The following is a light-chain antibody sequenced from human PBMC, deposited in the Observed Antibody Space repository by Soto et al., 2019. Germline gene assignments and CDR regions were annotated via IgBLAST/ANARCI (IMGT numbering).Light chain of an antibody. Sequence: EMVLTPSPGTLSLSPVERATLSCRASQSISSNSLAWYQQKPGQAPRLFIYGASSRATGIPDRFIGSGSGTHFTLTISRLEPEDFALYYCQQYGSSPRISFGQGTRLEIK. J-gene: IGKJ5*01. V-gene: IGKV3-20*01. CDR2: GAS. CDR1: QSISSNS. CDR3: QQYGSSPRIS.